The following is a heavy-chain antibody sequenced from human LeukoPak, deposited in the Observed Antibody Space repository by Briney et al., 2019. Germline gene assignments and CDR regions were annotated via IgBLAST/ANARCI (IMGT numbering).Heavy chain of an antibody. CDR1: GYTFTSYG. D-gene: IGHD3-10*01. J-gene: IGHJ4*02. V-gene: IGHV1-18*01. Sequence: ASVTVSCKASGYTFTSYGISWVRQAPGQGLEWMGWISAYNGNTNYAQKLQGRVTMTTDTSTSTAYMELRSLRSDDTAVYYCARDPKLLWFGELHSTVISDYWGQGTLVTVSS. CDR3: ARDPKLLWFGELHSTVISDY. CDR2: ISAYNGNT.